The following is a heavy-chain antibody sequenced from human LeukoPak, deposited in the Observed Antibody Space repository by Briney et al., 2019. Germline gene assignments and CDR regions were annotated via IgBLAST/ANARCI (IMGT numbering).Heavy chain of an antibody. CDR3: ARDRTGSYRDY. D-gene: IGHD3-16*02. V-gene: IGHV3-21*01. Sequence: PGGSLRLSCAASGFTFSSYTMNWVRQAPGKGLEWVSFISTSSSYIYYADSVKGRFTISRDNAKNSLFLQMNSLRAEDTAVYYCARDRTGSYRDYWGQGTLVTVSS. J-gene: IGHJ4*02. CDR1: GFTFSSYT. CDR2: ISTSSSYI.